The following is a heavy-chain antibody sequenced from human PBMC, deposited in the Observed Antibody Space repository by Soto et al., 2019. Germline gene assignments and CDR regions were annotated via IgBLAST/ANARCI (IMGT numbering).Heavy chain of an antibody. D-gene: IGHD2-15*01. J-gene: IGHJ6*02. Sequence: QVQLQQWGAGLLKPSETLSLTCAVSGGSFSAYYWTWIRQPPGRGLEWIGEIDHSGSTNYNPSLEGRVTMAIDTAKNRFSRNVTSVTAADTAVYYCVRGLRYSGTDVWGQGTTVTV. CDR3: VRGLRYSGTDV. CDR2: IDHSGST. CDR1: GGSFSAYY. V-gene: IGHV4-34*01.